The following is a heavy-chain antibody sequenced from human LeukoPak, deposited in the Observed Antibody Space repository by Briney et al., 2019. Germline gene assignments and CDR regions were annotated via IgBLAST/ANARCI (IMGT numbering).Heavy chain of an antibody. CDR2: INQSGST. J-gene: IGHJ4*02. Sequence: SDTLSLTCAVYGGSFSGYYWSWIRQSPGRGLEWIGEINQSGSTKYNPSLKSRLSISVDTSKNQFSLKLNSVTDADTAVYYCARDGGYCDGSSCYSDNWGQGTLVTVSS. D-gene: IGHD2-15*01. CDR1: GGSFSGYY. V-gene: IGHV4-34*01. CDR3: ARDGGYCDGSSCYSDN.